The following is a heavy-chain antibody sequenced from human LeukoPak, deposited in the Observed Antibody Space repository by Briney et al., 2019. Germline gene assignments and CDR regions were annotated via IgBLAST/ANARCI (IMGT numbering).Heavy chain of an antibody. CDR3: ARVWFGYFFQ. D-gene: IGHD3-10*01. Sequence: AGGSLRLFCVASGFDISYNYVGWVRQAPGKGLEWVSVIHIGGTTHYADSVKGRFTISKDTSNNTVYLQMNTVRVDDTAVYYCARVWFGYFFQWGQGALVTVSS. CDR2: IHIGGTT. CDR1: GFDISYNY. J-gene: IGHJ4*02. V-gene: IGHV3-53*01.